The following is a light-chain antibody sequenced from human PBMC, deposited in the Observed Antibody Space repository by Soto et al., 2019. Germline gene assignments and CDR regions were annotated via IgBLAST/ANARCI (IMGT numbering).Light chain of an antibody. V-gene: IGLV1-40*01. CDR3: QSYDSSLRVV. J-gene: IGLJ3*02. CDR1: SSNHGAGYA. CDR2: DNT. Sequence: QSVLTQLPSVSGAPGQRVTISCTGNSSNHGAGYAVHWYQPIPGTAPKLLIYDNTNRPAGVPERFSGAESGTSASLAITGLQAEDEDDYYCQSYDSSLRVVFGGGTKLTVL.